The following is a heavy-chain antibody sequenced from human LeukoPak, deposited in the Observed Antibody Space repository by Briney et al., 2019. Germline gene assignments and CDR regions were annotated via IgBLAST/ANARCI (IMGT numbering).Heavy chain of an antibody. CDR3: AKLVTPNYYYYYYMDV. CDR1: GFTFSSYA. V-gene: IGHV3-23*01. CDR2: ISDSAGST. J-gene: IGHJ6*03. Sequence: GGSLRLSCAASGFTFSSYAMSWGRQAPGKGLEWVPAISDSAGSTYSADSVKGRFTISRDNSKNTLYLQMNSLRAEDTAVYYCAKLVTPNYYYYYYMDVWGKGTTVTVSS. D-gene: IGHD4-23*01.